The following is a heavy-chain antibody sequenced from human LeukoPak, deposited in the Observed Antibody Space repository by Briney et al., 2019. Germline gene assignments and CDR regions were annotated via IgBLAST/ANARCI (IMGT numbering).Heavy chain of an antibody. D-gene: IGHD6-19*01. J-gene: IGHJ4*02. V-gene: IGHV1-46*01. CDR2: INPSGGST. CDR1: GYTFTSYY. CDR3: ARDDLVAGNLNY. Sequence: ASVKVSCKASGYTFTSYYMHWVRQAPGQGVEWMGIINPSGGSTSYAQKFQGRVTMTRDMSTSTVYMELSSLRSEDTAVYYCARDDLVAGNLNYWGQGTLVTVSS.